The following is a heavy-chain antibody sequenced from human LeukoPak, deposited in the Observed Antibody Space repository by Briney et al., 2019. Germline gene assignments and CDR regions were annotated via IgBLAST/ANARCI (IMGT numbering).Heavy chain of an antibody. CDR3: AREGDSSGYSWVWFDP. V-gene: IGHV4-34*01. D-gene: IGHD3-22*01. CDR1: GGSFIGFH. J-gene: IGHJ5*02. Sequence: SETLSLTCAVYGGSFIGFHWNWIRQPPGKGLEWIGDINHSGSTNYNPSLKSRVTMSVDTSKNQFSLKLSSVTAADTAVYYCAREGDSSGYSWVWFDPWGQGTLVTVSS. CDR2: INHSGST.